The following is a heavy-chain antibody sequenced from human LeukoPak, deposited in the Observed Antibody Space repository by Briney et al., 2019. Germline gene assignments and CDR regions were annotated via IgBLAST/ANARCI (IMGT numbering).Heavy chain of an antibody. J-gene: IGHJ4*02. CDR3: ARGAGLRYFDWPRPFVGKYFDY. V-gene: IGHV4-39*01. Sequence: PSETLSLTCTVSGGSISSRSYYWGWIRQPPGKGLEWIGSIYYSGSTYYNPSLKSRVTISVDTSKNQFSLKLSSVTAADTAVYYCARGAGLRYFDWPRPFVGKYFDYWGQGTLVTVSS. D-gene: IGHD3-9*01. CDR2: IYYSGST. CDR1: GGSISSRSYY.